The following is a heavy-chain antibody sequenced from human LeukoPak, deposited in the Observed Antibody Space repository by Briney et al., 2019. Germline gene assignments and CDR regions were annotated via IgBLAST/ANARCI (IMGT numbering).Heavy chain of an antibody. CDR3: ARSPPVQLERRPPPVPNENYYYGMDV. V-gene: IGHV1-2*04. J-gene: IGHJ6*02. CDR1: GYTFTSYY. CDR2: INPNSGGT. Sequence: AASVKVSCKASGYTFTSYYMHWVRQAPGQGLEWMGWINPNSGGTNYAQKFQGWVTMTRDTSISTAYMELSRLRSDDTAVYYCARSPPVQLERRPPPVPNENYYYGMDVWGQGTTVTVSS. D-gene: IGHD1-1*01.